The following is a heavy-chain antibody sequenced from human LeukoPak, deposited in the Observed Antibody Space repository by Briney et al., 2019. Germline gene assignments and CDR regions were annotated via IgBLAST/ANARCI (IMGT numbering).Heavy chain of an antibody. CDR2: ISSSSSYI. Sequence: GGSLRLSCAASGFTFSTYNMNWVRQAPGKGLEWVSSISSSSSYIYYADAVKGRFTISRDNAKNSLYLQMNSLRAEDTAVYYCARYGDASGNDYWGQGTLVTVSS. V-gene: IGHV3-21*01. CDR3: ARYGDASGNDY. D-gene: IGHD4-17*01. J-gene: IGHJ4*02. CDR1: GFTFSTYN.